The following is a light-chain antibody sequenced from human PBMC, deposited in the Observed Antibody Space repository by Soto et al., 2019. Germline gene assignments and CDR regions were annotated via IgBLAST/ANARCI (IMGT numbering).Light chain of an antibody. V-gene: IGLV1-44*01. J-gene: IGLJ2*01. CDR1: SSNIGSNT. Sequence: QAVVTQPPSASATPGQRVTISCSGGSSNIGSNTVNWYQQLPGTAPKLLIHSNNQRPSGVPDRFSGSKSGTSASLAISGLQSEDEADYYCAAWDGSLNGVVFGGGTKLTVL. CDR3: AAWDGSLNGVV. CDR2: SNN.